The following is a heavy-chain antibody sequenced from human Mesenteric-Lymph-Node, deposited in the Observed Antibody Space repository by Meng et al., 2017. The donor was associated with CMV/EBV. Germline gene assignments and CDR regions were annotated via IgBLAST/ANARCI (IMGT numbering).Heavy chain of an antibody. CDR1: VGSISSSSYY. CDR3: ARDGDYYDSSGYNPFDY. CDR2: IYYSGST. Sequence: QLQLQESGPGLVKPSETLSRTCTVPVGSISSSSYYWGWIRQPPGKGLEWIGSIYYSGSTYYNPSLKSRVTISVDTSKNQFSLKLSSVTAADTAVYYCARDGDYYDSSGYNPFDYWGQGTLVTVSS. V-gene: IGHV4-39*07. J-gene: IGHJ4*02. D-gene: IGHD3-22*01.